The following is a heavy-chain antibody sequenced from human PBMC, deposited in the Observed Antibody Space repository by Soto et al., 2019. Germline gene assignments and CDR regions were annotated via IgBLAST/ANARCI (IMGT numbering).Heavy chain of an antibody. CDR3: ARDRGIAAAGMFLYFDY. CDR2: IYTSGST. Sequence: PSETLSLTCTVSGGTISSYYWSLIRQPAGKGLEWIGRIYTSGSTNYNPSLKSRVTMSVDTSKNQFSLKLSSVTAAETAVYYCARDRGIAAAGMFLYFDYWGQGNMFAVST. D-gene: IGHD6-13*01. J-gene: IGHJ4*02. CDR1: GGTISSYY. V-gene: IGHV4-4*07.